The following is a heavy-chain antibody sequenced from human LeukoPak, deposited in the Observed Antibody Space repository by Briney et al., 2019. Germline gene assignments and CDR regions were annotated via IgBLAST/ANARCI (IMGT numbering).Heavy chain of an antibody. CDR3: ARDPYSSGSGLADY. D-gene: IGHD6-19*01. V-gene: IGHV1-18*01. Sequence: ASVKVSCTASGYTFTSYGISWVGQAPGQGLEGMGWISGYSGNTNYAQKLQGRVTMTTDTSKSTAYMELRSLRSDDTAVYYCARDPYSSGSGLADYWGQGTLVTVSS. J-gene: IGHJ4*02. CDR1: GYTFTSYG. CDR2: ISGYSGNT.